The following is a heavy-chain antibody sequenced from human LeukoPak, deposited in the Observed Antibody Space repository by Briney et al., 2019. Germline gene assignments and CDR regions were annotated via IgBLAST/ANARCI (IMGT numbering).Heavy chain of an antibody. V-gene: IGHV4-61*02. CDR2: IYTSGST. J-gene: IGHJ5*02. CDR1: GGSISSVSYY. D-gene: IGHD3-3*01. CDR3: ARVQYDFWSGYPLGWFDP. Sequence: NPSQTLSLTCTVSGGSISSVSYYGSWIRQPAGKGLEWIGRIYTSGSTNYNPSLKSRVTISVDTSKNQFSLKLSSVTAADTAVYYCARVQYDFWSGYPLGWFDPWGQGTLVTVSS.